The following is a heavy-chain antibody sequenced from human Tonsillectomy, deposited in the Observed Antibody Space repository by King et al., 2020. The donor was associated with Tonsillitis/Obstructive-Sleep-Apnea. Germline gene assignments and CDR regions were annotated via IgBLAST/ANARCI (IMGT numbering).Heavy chain of an antibody. Sequence: QLVQSGAEVKKPGASVKVSCKASGYTFTGYYMHWVRQAPGQGLEWMGWINPNSGGTNYAQKFKGWVTMTRDTSISTAYMELSRLRSDDTAVYYCAREFGLGYSDYTVRGFDIWGQGTMVTVSS. D-gene: IGHD4-11*01. CDR1: GYTFTGYY. CDR2: INPNSGGT. J-gene: IGHJ3*02. V-gene: IGHV1-2*04. CDR3: AREFGLGYSDYTVRGFDI.